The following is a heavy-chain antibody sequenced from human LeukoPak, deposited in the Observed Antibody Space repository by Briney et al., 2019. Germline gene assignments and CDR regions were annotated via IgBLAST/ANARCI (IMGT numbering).Heavy chain of an antibody. CDR1: GESFSGYY. Sequence: SETLSLTCAVYGESFSGYYWSWIRQPPGKGLEWIGEINHSGSTNYNPSLKSRVTISVDTSKNQFSLKLSSVTAADTAVYYCATGNSSSAYWGQGTLVTVSS. CDR2: INHSGST. D-gene: IGHD6-6*01. CDR3: ATGNSSSAY. J-gene: IGHJ4*02. V-gene: IGHV4-34*01.